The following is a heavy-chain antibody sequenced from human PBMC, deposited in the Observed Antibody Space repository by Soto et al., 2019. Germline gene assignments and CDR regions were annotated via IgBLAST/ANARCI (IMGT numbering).Heavy chain of an antibody. CDR2: IYPGDSDT. J-gene: IGHJ4*02. D-gene: IGHD5-18*01. V-gene: IGHV5-51*01. CDR3: ARGSDTAMVPENIDY. CDR1: GYSFTSYW. Sequence: PGESLKISCKGSGYSFTSYWIGWVRQMPGKGLEWMGIIYPGDSDTRYSPSFQGQVTISADKSISTAYLQWSSLKASDTAMYYCARGSDTAMVPENIDYWGQGTLVNVSS.